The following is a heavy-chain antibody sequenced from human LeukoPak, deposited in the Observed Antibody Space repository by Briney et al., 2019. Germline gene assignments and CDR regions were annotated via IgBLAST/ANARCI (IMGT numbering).Heavy chain of an antibody. CDR1: GFIFSYYD. Sequence: GGSLRLSCAASGFIFSYYDMHWLRQATGKGLEWVSLISVAGDTYYQGSVKGRFTISREDAQNSLYLQMNNLRAGDTAVYYCVRGGPGYCSGTSCYFYFNALDVWGQGTTVTVSS. CDR2: ISVAGDT. CDR3: VRGGPGYCSGTSCYFYFNALDV. J-gene: IGHJ6*02. D-gene: IGHD2-2*03. V-gene: IGHV3-13*04.